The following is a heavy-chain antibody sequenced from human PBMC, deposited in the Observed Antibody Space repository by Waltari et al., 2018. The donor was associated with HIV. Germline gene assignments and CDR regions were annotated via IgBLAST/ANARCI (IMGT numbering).Heavy chain of an antibody. D-gene: IGHD6-19*01. Sequence: QVQLVQSGAEVKKPGASVTVSCKASGYTFTGYYMHLVRQAPGQGLEWMGWINPNSGGTNYAQKFQGRVTMTRDTSISTAYMELSRLRSDDTAVYYCARDWQQWLVRGGAFDIWGQGTMVTVSS. J-gene: IGHJ3*02. CDR3: ARDWQQWLVRGGAFDI. CDR2: INPNSGGT. CDR1: GYTFTGYY. V-gene: IGHV1-2*02.